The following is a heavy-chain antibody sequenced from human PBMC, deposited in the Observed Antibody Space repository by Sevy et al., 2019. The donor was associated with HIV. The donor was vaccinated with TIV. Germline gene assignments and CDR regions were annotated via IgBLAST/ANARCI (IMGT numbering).Heavy chain of an antibody. CDR3: ARVRAARLGGHYGMDV. Sequence: SETLSLTCTVSGFSISSSSYYWGWIRQPPGKGLEWIGSIYYSGSTYYNPSLKRRSTMSVDTSKNQFSLKLSSVTAADTAVYYCARVRAARLGGHYGMDVWGQGTTVTVSS. V-gene: IGHV4-39*01. J-gene: IGHJ6*02. CDR2: IYYSGST. CDR1: GFSISSSSYY. D-gene: IGHD6-6*01.